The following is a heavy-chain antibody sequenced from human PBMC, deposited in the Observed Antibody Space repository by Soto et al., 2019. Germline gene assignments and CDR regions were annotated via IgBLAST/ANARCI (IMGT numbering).Heavy chain of an antibody. CDR2: IYYSGST. V-gene: IGHV4-39*01. CDR3: ARRAVVAYCGGDCYSNWFDP. J-gene: IGHJ5*02. D-gene: IGHD2-21*01. CDR1: GGSISSSSYY. Sequence: KQSQTLSLTCTVSGGSISSSSYYWGWIRQPPGKGLEWIGSIYYSGSTYYNPSPKRRVTISVDTSKNQFSLKLRLVTAADTAVYYCARRAVVAYCGGDCYSNWFDPWGQGTLVTVSS.